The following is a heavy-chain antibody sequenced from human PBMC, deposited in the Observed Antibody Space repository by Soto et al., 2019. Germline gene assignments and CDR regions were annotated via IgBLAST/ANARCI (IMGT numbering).Heavy chain of an antibody. Sequence: GGSLRLSCAASGLSVSSSDMSWVRQASGKGLEWVSVIYSGGSTHDADSVKGRFTISRDNSKNTVHLQMNSLRVDDTAVYFCSTSSRNEYHFAMDAWGQGTTVTVSS. D-gene: IGHD6-6*01. CDR1: GLSVSSSD. CDR3: STSSRNEYHFAMDA. V-gene: IGHV3-53*01. J-gene: IGHJ6*02. CDR2: IYSGGST.